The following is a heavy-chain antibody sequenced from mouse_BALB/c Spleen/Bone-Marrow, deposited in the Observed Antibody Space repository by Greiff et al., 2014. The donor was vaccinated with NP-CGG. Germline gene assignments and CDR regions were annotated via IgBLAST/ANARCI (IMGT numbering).Heavy chain of an antibody. Sequence: EVMLVESEGGLVQPGGSLRLSCATSGFTFTDYYMSWVRQPPGKALEWLVFIRNKANGYTTEYSASVKGRFTISRDNSQSILYLQMNTLRAEDSATYYCARDDYYAMDYWGQGTSVTVSS. CDR2: IRNKANGYTT. J-gene: IGHJ4*01. CDR3: ARDDYYAMDY. CDR1: GFTFTDYY. V-gene: IGHV7-3*02.